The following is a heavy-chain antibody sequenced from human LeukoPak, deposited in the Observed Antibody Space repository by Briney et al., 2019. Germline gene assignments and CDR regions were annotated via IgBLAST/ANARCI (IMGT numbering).Heavy chain of an antibody. CDR1: GGSISSSSYY. Sequence: SETLSLTCTVSGGSISSSSYYWGWIRQPPGKGLEWIGSIYYSGSTYYNPSLKSRVTISVDTSKNQFSLKLSSVTAADTAVYYCASGGDGQDYWGQGTLVTASS. CDR3: ASGGDGQDY. D-gene: IGHD3-16*01. CDR2: IYYSGST. J-gene: IGHJ4*02. V-gene: IGHV4-39*01.